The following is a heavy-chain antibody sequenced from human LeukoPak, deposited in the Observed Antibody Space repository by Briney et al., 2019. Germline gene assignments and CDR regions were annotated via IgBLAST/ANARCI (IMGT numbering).Heavy chain of an antibody. CDR3: ATSPMIMFGGVIEKKYQLQYYFDY. J-gene: IGHJ4*02. CDR2: IIPIFGTA. Sequence: LVKVSCKASGGTFSSYAINWVRQAPGQGLEWMGGIIPIFGTANYAQKFQGRVTITADESTSTAYMELSSLRSEDTAMYYCATSPMIMFGGVIEKKYQLQYYFDYWGQGTLVTVSS. CDR1: GGTFSSYA. V-gene: IGHV1-69*01. D-gene: IGHD3-16*02.